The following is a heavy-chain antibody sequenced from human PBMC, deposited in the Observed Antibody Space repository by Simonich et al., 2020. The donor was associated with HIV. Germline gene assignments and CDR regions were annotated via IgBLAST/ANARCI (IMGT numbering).Heavy chain of an antibody. CDR2: IYGSGGST. CDR1: GFTFSSYA. J-gene: IGHJ2*01. CDR3: AKEVREFRYFDL. V-gene: IGHV3-23*01. Sequence: EVQLLESGGGLEPPGGSLRLSCAASGFTFSSYAMSWVRQAPGKGLEWVSAIYGSGGSTYYADSVKGRFTISRDNSKNTLYLQMNSLRAEDTAVYYCAKEVREFRYFDLWGRGTLVTVSS. D-gene: IGHD3-10*01.